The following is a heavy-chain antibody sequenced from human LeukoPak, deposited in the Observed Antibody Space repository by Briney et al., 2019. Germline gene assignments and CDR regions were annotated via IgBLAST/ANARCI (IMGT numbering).Heavy chain of an antibody. J-gene: IGHJ4*02. CDR1: GYSFTSYW. V-gene: IGHV5-51*01. D-gene: IGHD5-18*01. Sequence: GESLKISCKGSGYSFTSYWIGWVRQMPGKGLEWMGIIYPGDSDTRYSPSFQGQVTISADKSISTAYLQWSSLKASDTAMYYCARRPEEEYSYGFPFDYWGQGTLVTVSS. CDR2: IYPGDSDT. CDR3: ARRPEEEYSYGFPFDY.